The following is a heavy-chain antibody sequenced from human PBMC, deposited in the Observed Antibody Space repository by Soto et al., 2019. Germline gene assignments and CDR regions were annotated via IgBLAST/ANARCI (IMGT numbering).Heavy chain of an antibody. CDR3: AHAMLYCTGGSCSTWFDS. J-gene: IGHJ5*01. Sequence: QITLKESGPPLVKPTQTLTLTCTFSGFSLSTHGVGVGWVRQPAGKALEWLALIYWDDDKRYSASLNSRLTXXKXASKNQVVLTMTNMDPVDTATYYCAHAMLYCTGGSCSTWFDSWGQGTLVTVSS. D-gene: IGHD2-15*01. CDR2: IYWDDDK. V-gene: IGHV2-5*02. CDR1: GFSLSTHGVG.